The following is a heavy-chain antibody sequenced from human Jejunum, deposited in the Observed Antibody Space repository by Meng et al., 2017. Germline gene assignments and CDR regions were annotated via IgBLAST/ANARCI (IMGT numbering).Heavy chain of an antibody. Sequence: QITLRESGPTLLKPTQTLTLTCTVSGFSLNAGGVAVGWVRQPPGEALQWLALIYWDDEYRFNPSLGSRVTITRDTSQNRVALTMTNMGPVDTATYYCVYSRRRYFGYWGQGLPVTVSS. CDR1: GFSLNAGGVA. CDR3: VYSRRRYFGY. V-gene: IGHV2-5*02. J-gene: IGHJ4*02. CDR2: IYWDDEY.